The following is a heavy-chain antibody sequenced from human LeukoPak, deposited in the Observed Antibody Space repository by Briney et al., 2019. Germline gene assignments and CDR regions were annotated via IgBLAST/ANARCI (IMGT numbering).Heavy chain of an antibody. D-gene: IGHD2-2*01. CDR1: GGSISSGDYY. CDR2: IYYSGST. Sequence: PSETLSLTCTVSGGSISSGDYYWSWIRQPPGKGLEWIGYIYYSGSTYYNPSLKSRVTISVDTFKDQFSLKLSSVTAADTAVYYCARARPVPAAIPGWFDPWGQGTLVTVSS. V-gene: IGHV4-30-4*08. CDR3: ARARPVPAAIPGWFDP. J-gene: IGHJ5*02.